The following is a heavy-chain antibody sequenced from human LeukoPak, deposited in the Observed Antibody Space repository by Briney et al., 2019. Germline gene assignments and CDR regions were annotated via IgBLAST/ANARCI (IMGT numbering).Heavy chain of an antibody. D-gene: IGHD3-22*01. CDR3: ARQSYYDSSGYPLYYFDY. Sequence: SETLSLTCTVSGGSISSGGYYWSWIRQPPGKGLEWIGSIYYSGSTYYNPSLKSRVTISVDTSKNQFSLKLSSVTAADTAVYYCARQSYYDSSGYPLYYFDYWGQGTLVTVSS. CDR2: IYYSGST. J-gene: IGHJ4*02. CDR1: GGSISSGGYY. V-gene: IGHV4-39*01.